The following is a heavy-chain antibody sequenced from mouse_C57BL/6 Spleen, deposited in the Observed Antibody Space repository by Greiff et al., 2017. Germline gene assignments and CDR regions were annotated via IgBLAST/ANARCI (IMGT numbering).Heavy chain of an antibody. V-gene: IGHV14-2*01. CDR2: IDPEDGDT. Sequence: VQLQQSGAELVKPGASVKLSCTASGFNIKDYYMHWVKQRTEQGLEWIGRIDPEDGDTNYDPKFQGKATITADTSSNTAYLQLSSLTSEGTAVYYCASTAQASFDGWGQGTTLTVAS. CDR3: ASTAQASFDG. CDR1: GFNIKDYY. J-gene: IGHJ2*01. D-gene: IGHD3-2*02.